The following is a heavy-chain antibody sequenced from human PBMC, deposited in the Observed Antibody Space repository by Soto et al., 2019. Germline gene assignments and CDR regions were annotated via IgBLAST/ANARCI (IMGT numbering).Heavy chain of an antibody. D-gene: IGHD2-2*01. J-gene: IGHJ4*02. Sequence: GGSLRLSCAASGFTFSDYAMHWVRQAPGKGLEWVANIRQDGSEINYVDSVKGRFTISRDNTKNSLYLQMNSLRAEDTAIYYCAREVVVSRGASYFGYWGPGTLVTVSS. CDR3: AREVVVSRGASYFGY. CDR1: GFTFSDYA. CDR2: IRQDGSEI. V-gene: IGHV3-7*04.